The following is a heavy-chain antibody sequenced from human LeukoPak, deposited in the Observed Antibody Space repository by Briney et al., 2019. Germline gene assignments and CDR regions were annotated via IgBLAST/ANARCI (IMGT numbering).Heavy chain of an antibody. D-gene: IGHD1-26*01. CDR2: IYYSGST. J-gene: IGHJ4*02. CDR3: ARGVGARRPFYFDY. CDR1: GGSISSGDYY. Sequence: SETLSLTCTVSGGSISSGDYYWSWIRQPPGKGLEWIGYIYYSGSTYYNPSLKSRVTISVDTSKNQFSLKLSSVTAADTAVYYCARGVGARRPFYFDYWGQGTLVTVSS. V-gene: IGHV4-30-4*01.